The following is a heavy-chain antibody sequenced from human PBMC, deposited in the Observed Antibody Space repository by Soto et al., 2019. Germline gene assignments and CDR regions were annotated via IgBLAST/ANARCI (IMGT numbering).Heavy chain of an antibody. J-gene: IGHJ6*03. CDR3: ARPDGDYFYNPMDV. Sequence: EVQLLESGGGLVQPGGSLRLSCAASGFTFSRYVMSWVRQAPGKGLEWVSVISGNGGGTYYADSVKGRFTISRDNSRNTLYLQMKSLRAEDTAVYYCARPDGDYFYNPMDVWGKGTTITVSS. CDR1: GFTFSRYV. CDR2: ISGNGGGT. D-gene: IGHD3-10*01. V-gene: IGHV3-23*01.